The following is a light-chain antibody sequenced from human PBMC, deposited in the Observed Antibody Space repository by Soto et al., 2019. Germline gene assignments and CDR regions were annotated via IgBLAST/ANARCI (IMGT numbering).Light chain of an antibody. CDR1: QSVSSY. V-gene: IGKV3-11*01. CDR3: QQRSNRRIT. J-gene: IGKJ5*01. CDR2: DAS. Sequence: VWTQSPATLSLYAGGVDTVSCRASQSVSSYLAWYQQKPGQAPRLLIYDASNRATGIPARVSGSGSGTDFTLPISSLEPEDFAVSYCQQRSNRRITIGQGTRLEIK.